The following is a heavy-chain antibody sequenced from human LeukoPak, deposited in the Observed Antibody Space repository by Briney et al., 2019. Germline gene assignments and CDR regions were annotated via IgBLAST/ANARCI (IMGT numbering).Heavy chain of an antibody. J-gene: IGHJ4*02. CDR3: ARDKDWLLYDY. D-gene: IGHD3/OR15-3a*01. Sequence: PGGSLRLSRAASGFTFSTYSMHWVRQAPGKGLVWVSYIKPDGSDTTYADSVKGRFTISRDNAKNTLYLQTNSLRAEDTAVYYCARDKDWLLYDYWGQGTLVTVSS. CDR2: IKPDGSDT. CDR1: GFTFSTYS. V-gene: IGHV3-74*01.